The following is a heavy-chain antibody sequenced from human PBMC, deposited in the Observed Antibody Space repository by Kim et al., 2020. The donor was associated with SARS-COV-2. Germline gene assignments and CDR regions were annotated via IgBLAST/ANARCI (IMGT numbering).Heavy chain of an antibody. CDR1: GGSISSYY. V-gene: IGHV4-59*08. CDR3: ARHFTGGSPVRIGMDV. D-gene: IGHD3-10*01. J-gene: IGHJ6*02. CDR2: IYYSGST. Sequence: SETLSLTCTVSGGSISSYYWSWIRQPPGKGLEWIGYIYYSGSTNYNPSLKSRVTISVDTSKNQFSLKRSSVTAADTAVYYFARHFTGGSPVRIGMDVWG.